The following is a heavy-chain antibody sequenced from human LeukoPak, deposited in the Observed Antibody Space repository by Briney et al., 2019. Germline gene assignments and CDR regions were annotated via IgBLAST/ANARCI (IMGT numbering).Heavy chain of an antibody. V-gene: IGHV1-18*01. Sequence: ASVTVSCKASGYTFTSYGISWVRQAPGQGLEWMGWISAYNGNTNYAQKLQGRVTMTTDTSTSTAYMELRSLRSDDTAVYYCARDSTSVTIFGVVTSDYWGQGTLVTVSS. CDR1: GYTFTSYG. CDR3: ARDSTSVTIFGVVTSDY. J-gene: IGHJ4*02. CDR2: ISAYNGNT. D-gene: IGHD3-3*01.